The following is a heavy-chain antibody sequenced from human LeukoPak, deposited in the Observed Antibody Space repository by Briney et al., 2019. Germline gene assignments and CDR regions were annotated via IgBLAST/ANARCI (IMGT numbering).Heavy chain of an antibody. CDR1: GYTFTDYY. Sequence: GASVKVSCKASGYTFTDYYIHWVRQAPGQGLEWMGWINPNSGGTYYSQKFQGRVTMTRDTSINTAYMELTRLRSDDTAVYYCASLKGPGSTEGYFDYWGQGTLVTVSS. J-gene: IGHJ4*02. CDR2: INPNSGGT. V-gene: IGHV1-2*02. D-gene: IGHD3-9*01. CDR3: ASLKGPGSTEGYFDY.